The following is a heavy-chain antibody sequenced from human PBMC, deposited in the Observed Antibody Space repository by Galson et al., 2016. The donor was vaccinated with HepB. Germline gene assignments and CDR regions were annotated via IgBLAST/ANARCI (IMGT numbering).Heavy chain of an antibody. V-gene: IGHV4/OR15-8*02. Sequence: SETLSLTCVVSGDSITPNWWSWVRQPPGKGLDWIGEIHHSGTTYFNPSLNSRITISLDKSRNQLSLLLTSVTAADTAVYYCARHVAVSGTRGFYSWGQGILVTVSS. CDR2: IHHSGTT. CDR3: ARHVAVSGTRGFYS. D-gene: IGHD3-3*01. CDR1: GDSITPNW. J-gene: IGHJ5*01.